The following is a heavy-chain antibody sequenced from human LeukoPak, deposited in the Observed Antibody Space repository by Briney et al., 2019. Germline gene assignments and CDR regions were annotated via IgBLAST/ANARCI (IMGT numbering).Heavy chain of an antibody. V-gene: IGHV3-30*18. J-gene: IGHJ6*02. CDR3: AKDTHMTTVVRGIKSGMDV. CDR1: GFTFSSYG. D-gene: IGHD4-23*01. CDR2: ISYDGSNK. Sequence: GRSLRLSCAASGFTFSSYGMHWVRQAPGKGLEWVAVISYDGSNKYYADSVKGRFTISRDNSKNTLYLQMNSLRAEDTAVYYCAKDTHMTTVVRGIKSGMDVWGQGTTVTVSS.